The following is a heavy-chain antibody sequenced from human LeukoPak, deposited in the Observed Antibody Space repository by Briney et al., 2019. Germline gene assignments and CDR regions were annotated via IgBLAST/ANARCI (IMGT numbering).Heavy chain of an antibody. D-gene: IGHD3-9*01. V-gene: IGHV3-11*01. J-gene: IGHJ3*02. CDR1: GFTFSDYY. CDR3: AKVLDYYDILTGPIAHDAFDI. Sequence: GGSLRLSCAASGFTFSDYYMSWIRQAPGKGLEWVSYISSSGSTIYYADSVKGRFTISRDNSKNTLYLQMNSLRAEDTAVYYCAKVLDYYDILTGPIAHDAFDIWGQGTMVTVSS. CDR2: ISSSGSTI.